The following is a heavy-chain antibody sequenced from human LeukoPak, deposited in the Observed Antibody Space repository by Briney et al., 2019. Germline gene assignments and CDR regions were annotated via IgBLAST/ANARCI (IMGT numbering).Heavy chain of an antibody. J-gene: IGHJ4*02. D-gene: IGHD5-18*01. CDR1: GGSFSGYY. CDR2: INHSGST. CDR3: ARGRYSFAY. Sequence: SETLSLTCAVYGGSFSGYYWSWIRQPPGKGLEWIGEINHSGSTNYNPSLKSRVTISVDTSKNQFSLNLRSVTAADTAVYYCARGRYSFAYWGQGTLVTVSS. V-gene: IGHV4-34*01.